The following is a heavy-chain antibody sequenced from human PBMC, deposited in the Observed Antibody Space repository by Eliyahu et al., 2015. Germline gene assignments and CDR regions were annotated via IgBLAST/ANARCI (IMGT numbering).Heavy chain of an antibody. CDR3: ARLGSEGYGF. D-gene: IGHD5-18*01. Sequence: EVQLVQSGAEVKKPGESLXISCRASGYSFTSNWIAWVRQRPDKGLEWMGIIFPSDSDTTYSPSFQGQVTFSADQSTNTAYLQWSSLESSDTAIYYCARLGSEGYGFWGQGTLVTVSS. V-gene: IGHV5-51*01. CDR2: IFPSDSDT. J-gene: IGHJ4*01. CDR1: GYSFTSNW.